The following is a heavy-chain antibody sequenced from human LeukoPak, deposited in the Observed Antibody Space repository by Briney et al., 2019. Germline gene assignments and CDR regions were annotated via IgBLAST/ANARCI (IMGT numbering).Heavy chain of an antibody. Sequence: VASVKVSCKASGYTFTSYYMHWVRQAPGQGLEWMGIINPSGGSTSYAQKFQGRVTITTDESTSTAYMDLSSLRSDDTAVYYCARGHWGIVENGYDYFYYDMDVWGKGTTVTVSS. CDR3: ARGHWGIVENGYDYFYYDMDV. CDR1: GYTFTSYY. V-gene: IGHV1-46*01. CDR2: INPSGGST. D-gene: IGHD7-27*01. J-gene: IGHJ6*03.